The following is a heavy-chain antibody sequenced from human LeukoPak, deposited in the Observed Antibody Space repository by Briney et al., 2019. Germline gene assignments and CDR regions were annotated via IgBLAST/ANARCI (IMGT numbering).Heavy chain of an antibody. V-gene: IGHV4-61*02. CDR1: GGSISSGSYY. CDR2: IHTSGST. Sequence: SQTLSLTCIVSGGSISSGSYYWSWIRQPAGKGLEWIGRIHTSGSTNYNPSLKSRVTISVDTSKNQFSLELSSVTAADTAVYYCARGDPALANNAFGYWGQGTLVTVSS. CDR3: ARGDPALANNAFGY. D-gene: IGHD5-18*01. J-gene: IGHJ4*02.